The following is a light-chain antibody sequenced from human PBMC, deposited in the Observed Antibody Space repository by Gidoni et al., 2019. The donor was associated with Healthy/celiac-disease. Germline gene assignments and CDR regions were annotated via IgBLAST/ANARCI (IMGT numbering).Light chain of an antibody. CDR1: QSVSSSY. J-gene: IGKJ2*01. CDR2: GAS. Sequence: ENVLTQSPGTLSLSPGERATLSCRASQSVSSSYLSWYQQKPGQAPMLLIYGASSRATGIPDRFSGSGSGTYFTLTISRLEPEDFAVFYCQQYDSSLYTFGQXTKLEIK. V-gene: IGKV3-20*01. CDR3: QQYDSSLYT.